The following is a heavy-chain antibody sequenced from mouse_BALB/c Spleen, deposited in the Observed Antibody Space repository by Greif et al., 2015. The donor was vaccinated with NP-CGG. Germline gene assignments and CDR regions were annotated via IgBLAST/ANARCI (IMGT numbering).Heavy chain of an antibody. CDR2: IWSGGST. J-gene: IGHJ4*01. CDR1: GFSLTSYG. V-gene: IGHV2-2*02. Sequence: VQGVESGPGLVQPSQSLSITCTVSGFSLTSYGVHWVRQSPGKGLEWLGVIWSGGSTDYNAAFISRLSISKDNSKSXVFFKMNSLQANDTAIYYCARNSAGDYYAMDYWGQGTSVTVSS. CDR3: ARNSAGDYYAMDY.